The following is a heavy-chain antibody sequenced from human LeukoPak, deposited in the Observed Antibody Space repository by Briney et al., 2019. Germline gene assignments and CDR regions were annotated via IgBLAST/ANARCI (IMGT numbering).Heavy chain of an antibody. D-gene: IGHD2-8*01. CDR2: ISAYNGNT. CDR1: GYTFTSYG. J-gene: IGHJ4*02. V-gene: IGHV1-18*01. Sequence: GASVEVSCKASGYTFTSYGISWVRQAPGQGLEWMGWISAYNGNTNYAQKLQGRVTMTTDTSTSTAYMELRSLRSDDTAVYYCARRYCTNGVCYTGFDYWGQGTLVTVSS. CDR3: ARRYCTNGVCYTGFDY.